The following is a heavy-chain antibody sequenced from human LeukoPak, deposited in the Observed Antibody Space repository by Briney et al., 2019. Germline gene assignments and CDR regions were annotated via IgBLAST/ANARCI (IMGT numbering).Heavy chain of an antibody. J-gene: IGHJ5*02. CDR1: GYSISSDYC. Sequence: NTSETLSLTCIVSGYSISSDYCWGWIRQAPGKGLEWIGRISHRGSPYYNPSLQSRVTMSADTPNNQFSLRLSSVTAADTAVYYCARDGGFYYTASPNSWFDPWGQGILVTVSS. CDR3: ARDGGFYYTASPNSWFDP. D-gene: IGHD2-15*01. CDR2: ISHRGSP. V-gene: IGHV4-38-2*02.